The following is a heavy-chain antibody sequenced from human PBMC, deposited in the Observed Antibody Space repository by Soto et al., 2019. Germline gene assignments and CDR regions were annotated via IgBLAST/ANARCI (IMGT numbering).Heavy chain of an antibody. D-gene: IGHD3-16*01. V-gene: IGHV3-23*01. CDR3: AKTPGVITVITSFDH. Sequence: GGSLRLSCVDSGFTFNKYALAWVCQAPGKGLEWASAISGSGASTYDADSVKGRFTISRDNSNNTLYLQMNSLRAEDTAVYYCAKTPGVITVITSFDHWGQGTPVTVSS. J-gene: IGHJ4*02. CDR1: GFTFNKYA. CDR2: ISGSGAST.